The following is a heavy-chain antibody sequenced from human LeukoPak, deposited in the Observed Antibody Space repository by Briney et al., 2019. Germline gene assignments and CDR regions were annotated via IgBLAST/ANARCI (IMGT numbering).Heavy chain of an antibody. V-gene: IGHV3-74*01. J-gene: IGHJ3*02. CDR3: ARNILFAFDI. CDR1: GFTFSSYW. CDR2: INSDGSST. Sequence: GGSLRLSCAASGFTFSSYWMHWVRQAPGKGLVWVSRINSDGSSTSYADSVKGRFTISRDNSKNTLYLQVNSLRAEDTAMYYCARNILFAFDIWGQGTTVTVSS.